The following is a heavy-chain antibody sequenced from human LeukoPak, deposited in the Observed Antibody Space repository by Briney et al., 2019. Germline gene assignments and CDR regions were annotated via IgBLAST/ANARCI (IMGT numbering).Heavy chain of an antibody. V-gene: IGHV3-30*18. CDR1: GFTFSSYG. D-gene: IGHD6-19*01. Sequence: GRSLRLSCAASGFTFSSYGMHWVCQAPGKGLEWVAVISYDGSNKYYADSVKGRFTISRDNSKNTLYLQMNSLRAEDTAVYYCAKVKRWLAHYFDYWGQGTLVTVSS. CDR3: AKVKRWLAHYFDY. J-gene: IGHJ4*02. CDR2: ISYDGSNK.